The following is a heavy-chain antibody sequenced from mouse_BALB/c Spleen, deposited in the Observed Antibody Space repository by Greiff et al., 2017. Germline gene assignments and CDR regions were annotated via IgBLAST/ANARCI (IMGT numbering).Heavy chain of an antibody. CDR1: GYSITSGYY. J-gene: IGHJ3*01. D-gene: IGHD2-14*01. CDR2: ISYDGSN. Sequence: VQLKESGPGLVKPSQSLSLTCSVTGYSITSGYYWNWIRQFPGNKLEWMGYISYDGSNNYNPSLKNRISITRDTSKNQFFLKLNSVTTEDTATYYCARGPYYRPFAYWGQGTLVTVSA. CDR3: ARGPYYRPFAY. V-gene: IGHV3-6*02.